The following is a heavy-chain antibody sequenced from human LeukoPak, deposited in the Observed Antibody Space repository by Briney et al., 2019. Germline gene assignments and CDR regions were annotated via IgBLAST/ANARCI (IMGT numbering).Heavy chain of an antibody. Sequence: GGSLRLSCAASGVTSNYMSWVRQAPGKGLEWVSVIYNGGTTYYADSLKGRFTISRDNSKSTLFLYLQMNSLRTDDTAVYYCAGGREVARSFDYWGQGTLVTVSS. J-gene: IGHJ4*02. CDR2: IYNGGTT. CDR3: AGGREVARSFDY. V-gene: IGHV3-66*02. D-gene: IGHD1-26*01. CDR1: GVTSNY.